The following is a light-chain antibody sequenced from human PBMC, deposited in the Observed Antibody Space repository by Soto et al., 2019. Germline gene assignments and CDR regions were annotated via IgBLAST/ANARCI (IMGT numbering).Light chain of an antibody. CDR1: SSDVGSYNL. CDR3: CSFATSGTWV. CDR2: EGN. Sequence: QSARTQPASVSGSPGQSITISCTGTSSDVGSYNLVSWYQQHPGKAPKLMISEGNKRPSGISNRFSGSKSGNTASLTISGLQAEDEADYYCCSFATSGTWVFGGGTKLTVL. J-gene: IGLJ3*02. V-gene: IGLV2-23*01.